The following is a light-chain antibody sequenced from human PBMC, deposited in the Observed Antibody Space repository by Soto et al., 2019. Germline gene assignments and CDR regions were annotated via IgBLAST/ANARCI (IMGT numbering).Light chain of an antibody. CDR3: CSYAGSSTFVV. CDR1: SSDVGSYNL. J-gene: IGLJ2*01. CDR2: EVS. Sequence: QSVLTQPASVSGSPGQSITISCTGTSSDVGSYNLVSWYQQHPGKAPKLMIYEVSKRPSGVSNRFSGSKSGNTASLTISGLQAEDEADYYCCSYAGSSTFVVFGGGPK. V-gene: IGLV2-23*02.